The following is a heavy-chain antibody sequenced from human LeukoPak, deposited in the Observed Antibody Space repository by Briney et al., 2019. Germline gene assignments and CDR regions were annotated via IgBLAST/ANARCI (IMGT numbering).Heavy chain of an antibody. CDR3: ARALAVAGTYYYYGMDV. J-gene: IGHJ6*02. CDR2: INHSGST. D-gene: IGHD6-19*01. Sequence: PSETLSLTCAVYGGSLSGSYWSWIRQPPGKGLEWIAEINHSGSTNYNPPLKSRVTMSVDTSKNQFSLKLSSVTAADTAVYYCARALAVAGTYYYYGMDVWGQGTTVTVSS. CDR1: GGSLSGSY. V-gene: IGHV4-34*01.